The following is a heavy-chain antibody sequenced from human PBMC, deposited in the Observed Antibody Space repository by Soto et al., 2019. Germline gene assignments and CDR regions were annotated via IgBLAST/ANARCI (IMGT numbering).Heavy chain of an antibody. CDR1: GFTFSTSG. J-gene: IGHJ4*02. CDR3: AKDSNKYSSSLRGRYFDY. Sequence: GESHRLSCAASGFTFSTSGMHWVRQAPGKGLEWVAGISGGGSTAFYADSVKGRFTISRDNAKNTVVLQMDSLRAEDTAIYYCAKDSNKYSSSLRGRYFDYWGQGTLVTVSS. D-gene: IGHD3-22*01. CDR2: ISGGGSTA. V-gene: IGHV3-23*01.